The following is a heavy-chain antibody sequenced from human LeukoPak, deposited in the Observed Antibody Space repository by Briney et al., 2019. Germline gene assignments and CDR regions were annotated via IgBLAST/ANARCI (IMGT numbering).Heavy chain of an antibody. V-gene: IGHV3-23*01. Sequence: GGSLRLSCAASGFTFSNAWMNWVRQAPGKGLEWVSAISGSGGSTYYADSVKGRFTISRDNSKNTLYLQMNSLRAEDTAVYYCAKTESIYYDFWSGYYDYWGQGTLVTVSS. CDR1: GFTFSNAW. D-gene: IGHD3-3*01. CDR3: AKTESIYYDFWSGYYDY. J-gene: IGHJ4*02. CDR2: ISGSGGST.